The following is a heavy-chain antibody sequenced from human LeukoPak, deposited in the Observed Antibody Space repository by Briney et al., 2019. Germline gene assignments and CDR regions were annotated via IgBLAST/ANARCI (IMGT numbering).Heavy chain of an antibody. J-gene: IGHJ4*02. V-gene: IGHV3-7*01. D-gene: IGHD4-23*01. CDR2: IKQDGSEK. Sequence: QTSETLSLTCAVYGGSFSGYYWSWIRQAPGKGLEWVANIKQDGSEKYYVDSVKGRFTISRDNAKNSLYLQMNSLRAEDTAVYYCARSSGDYGGKPATFDYWGQGTLVTVSS. CDR1: GGSFSGYY. CDR3: ARSSGDYGGKPATFDY.